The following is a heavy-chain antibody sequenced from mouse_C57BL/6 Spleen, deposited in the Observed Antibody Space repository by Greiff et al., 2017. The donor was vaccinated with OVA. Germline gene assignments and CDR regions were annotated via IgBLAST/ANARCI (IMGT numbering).Heavy chain of an antibody. CDR1: GFTFSSYT. CDR3: ARGGFDY. V-gene: IGHV5-9*01. J-gene: IGHJ2*01. CDR2: ISGGGGNT. Sequence: EVKLVESGGGLVKPGGSLKLSCAASGFTFSSYTMSWVRQTPEKRLEWVATISGGGGNTYYPDSVKGRFTISSDNAKHTLYLQMSSVRSEDTALYYCARGGFDYWGQGTTLTVSS.